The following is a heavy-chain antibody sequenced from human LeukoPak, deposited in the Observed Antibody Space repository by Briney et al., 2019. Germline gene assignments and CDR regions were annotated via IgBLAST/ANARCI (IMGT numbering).Heavy chain of an antibody. CDR3: VRGDNGASWLFSGNHLFQH. V-gene: IGHV1-2*02. Sequence: ASVKVACKASSYTFIGYYMHWVRQAPGQGLEWMGWINCRSGDTKYAQKFQGRVTMTRHMSMNTAYMEVNNLRSDDTAVYYCVRGDNGASWLFSGNHLFQHWGQGTPVTVSS. CDR1: SYTFIGYY. J-gene: IGHJ1*01. CDR2: INCRSGDT. D-gene: IGHD4-23*01.